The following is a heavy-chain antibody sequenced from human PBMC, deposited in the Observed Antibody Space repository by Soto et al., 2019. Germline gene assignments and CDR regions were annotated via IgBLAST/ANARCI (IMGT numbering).Heavy chain of an antibody. CDR1: GGTFSSYA. CDR2: LIPIFGTA. D-gene: IGHD6-6*01. Sequence: SVKVSCKASGGTFSSYAISWVRPAPGQGREWMVGLIPIFGTANYAQKFQGRVTITADESTSTAYMELSSLRSEDTAVYYCARVAARDYYYYGMDVWGQGTTVTVSS. CDR3: ARVAARDYYYYGMDV. J-gene: IGHJ6*02. V-gene: IGHV1-69*13.